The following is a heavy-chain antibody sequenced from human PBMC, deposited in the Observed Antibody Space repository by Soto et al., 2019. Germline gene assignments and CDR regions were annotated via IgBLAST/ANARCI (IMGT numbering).Heavy chain of an antibody. D-gene: IGHD3-16*01. CDR1: GYTFTSYY. CDR2: INPSGGST. V-gene: IGHV1-46*01. CDR3: ARDRSITFGGVTDHDAFDI. J-gene: IGHJ3*02. Sequence: ASVKVSCKASGYTFTSYYMHWVRRAPGQGLEWMGIINPSGGSTSYAQKFQGRVTMTRDTSTSTVYMELSSLRSEDTAVYYCARDRSITFGGVTDHDAFDIWGQGTMVTVSS.